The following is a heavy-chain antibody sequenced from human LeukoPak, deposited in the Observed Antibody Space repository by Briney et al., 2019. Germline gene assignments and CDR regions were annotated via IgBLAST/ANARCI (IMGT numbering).Heavy chain of an antibody. CDR2: MYHSGNT. CDR1: GGSISSSSYY. CDR3: ATQQCSGGSCYSRAIWFDP. V-gene: IGHV4-39*01. D-gene: IGHD2-15*01. J-gene: IGHJ5*02. Sequence: SETLSLTCTVSGGSISSSSYYWGWIRQPPGKGLEWIASMYHSGNTYYNPSLKSRVTVSVGTSKNQFSLKLNSVTAADTAVYYCATQQCSGGSCYSRAIWFDPWGQGTLVTVSS.